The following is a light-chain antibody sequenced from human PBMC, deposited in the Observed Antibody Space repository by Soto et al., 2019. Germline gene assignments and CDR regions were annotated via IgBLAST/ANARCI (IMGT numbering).Light chain of an antibody. CDR2: DTT. Sequence: QLVLTQPPSVTGAPGQRVTISCTGSHSDIGAGYGVHWYQQFPHSAPKLLIYDTTNRPSGVPDRFSGSRSGTSASLAITGRQAEDEADYYCQSFDSSRIGLLFGGGTKLTVL. CDR3: QSFDSSRIGLL. J-gene: IGLJ2*01. V-gene: IGLV1-40*01. CDR1: HSDIGAGYG.